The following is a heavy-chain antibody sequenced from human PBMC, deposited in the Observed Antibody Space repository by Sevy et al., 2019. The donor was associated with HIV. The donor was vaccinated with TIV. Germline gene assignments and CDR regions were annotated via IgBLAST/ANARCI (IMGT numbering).Heavy chain of an antibody. V-gene: IGHV5-51*01. CDR3: ERNIAAAGRYYYYSMDV. CDR2: IYPGDSDT. J-gene: IGHJ6*02. Sequence: ESLKISCKGSGYSFTSYWIGWVRQMPGKGLEWMGIIYPGDSDTRYSPSFQGQVTILADKSINTAYLQWSSLKASDTAMYYCERNIAAAGRYYYYSMDVLGQRTTVTVSS. D-gene: IGHD6-13*01. CDR1: GYSFTSYW.